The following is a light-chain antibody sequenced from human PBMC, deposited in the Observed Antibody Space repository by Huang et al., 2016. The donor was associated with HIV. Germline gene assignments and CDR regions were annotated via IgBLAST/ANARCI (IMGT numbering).Light chain of an antibody. Sequence: EIVLTQSPGTLSLSPGERATLSCRASQSVSSSYLAWYQQKPGQAPRLLIYGASSRATGSPDRFSGSGSGTDFTLTISRLEPEDFAVYYCQQYGSSPGLTFGGGTKVEIK. J-gene: IGKJ4*01. CDR1: QSVSSSY. CDR3: QQYGSSPGLT. V-gene: IGKV3-20*01. CDR2: GAS.